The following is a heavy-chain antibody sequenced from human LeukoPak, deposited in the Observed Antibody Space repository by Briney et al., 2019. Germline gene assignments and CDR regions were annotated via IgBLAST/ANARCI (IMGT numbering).Heavy chain of an antibody. D-gene: IGHD6-13*01. Sequence: GGSLRLSCAASGFTFSSYAMSWVRQAPGKGLEWVSAISGSGGSTYYADSVKGRITISRDNSENTLYLQMNSLRAEDTAVYYCAKDAAAALRVNWFDPWGQGTLVTVSS. J-gene: IGHJ5*02. CDR1: GFTFSSYA. CDR2: ISGSGGST. V-gene: IGHV3-23*01. CDR3: AKDAAAALRVNWFDP.